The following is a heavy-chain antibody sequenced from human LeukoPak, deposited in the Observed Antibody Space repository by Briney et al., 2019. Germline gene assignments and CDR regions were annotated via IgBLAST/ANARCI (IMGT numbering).Heavy chain of an antibody. D-gene: IGHD2-15*01. Sequence: ASVKVSCKASGGTFSSYAISWVRQAPGQGLEWMGGIIPIFGTANYAQKFQGRVTITADESTSTAYMELSSLRSEDTAVYYCARDVGYCSGGSCYELYYFDYWGQGTLVTVSS. CDR2: IIPIFGTA. CDR3: ARDVGYCSGGSCYELYYFDY. CDR1: GGTFSSYA. V-gene: IGHV1-69*13. J-gene: IGHJ4*02.